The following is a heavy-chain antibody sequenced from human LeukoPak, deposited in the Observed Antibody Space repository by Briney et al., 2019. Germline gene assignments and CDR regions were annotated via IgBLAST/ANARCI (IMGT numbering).Heavy chain of an antibody. J-gene: IGHJ4*02. Sequence: SETLSLTCAVYGGSFSDYYWSWIRQPPGKGLEWIGEINHSGNTNYNPSLRSRVTISVDTSENQFSLKLTSVTATDTAVYYCARFWSGYYRPEYLDYWGQGTLVTVSS. D-gene: IGHD3-3*01. CDR3: ARFWSGYYRPEYLDY. CDR2: INHSGNT. CDR1: GGSFSDYY. V-gene: IGHV4-34*01.